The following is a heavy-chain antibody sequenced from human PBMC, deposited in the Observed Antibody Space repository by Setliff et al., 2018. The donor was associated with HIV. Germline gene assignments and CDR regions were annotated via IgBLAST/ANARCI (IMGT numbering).Heavy chain of an antibody. CDR1: GGSISSGGYY. D-gene: IGHD5-18*01. Sequence: SETLSLTCTVSGGSISSGGYYWSWIRQHPGKGLEWIGYISYSGGTYYTPSVKSRVTISVDTSKNQFSLKLSSVTAADTAVYYCARAPSLDTATVSRWGYYFDYWGQGTLVTVSS. CDR2: ISYSGGT. CDR3: ARAPSLDTATVSRWGYYFDY. V-gene: IGHV4-31*03. J-gene: IGHJ4*02.